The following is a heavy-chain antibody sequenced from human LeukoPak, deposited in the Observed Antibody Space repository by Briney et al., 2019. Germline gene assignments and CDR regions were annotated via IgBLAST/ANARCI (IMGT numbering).Heavy chain of an antibody. CDR2: FYYSGST. D-gene: IGHD6-6*01. V-gene: IGHV4-59*01. CDR3: ARGNSSSSGYYYYYMDV. CDR1: GGSISGFF. Sequence: PSETLSLTCTISGGSISGFFWSWIRQPPGKELEWIGYFYYSGSTNYNPSLMRRVSMSVDTSKNQFSLKLSSVTAADTAVYYCARGNSSSSGYYYYYMDVWGKGTTVTVSS. J-gene: IGHJ6*03.